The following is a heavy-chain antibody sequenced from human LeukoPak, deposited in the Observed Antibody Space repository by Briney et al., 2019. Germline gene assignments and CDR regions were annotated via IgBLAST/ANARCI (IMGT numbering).Heavy chain of an antibody. Sequence: PGGSLRLSCAASGFTFDDYAMHWVRQAPGKGLEWVSVINWNSGTIIYADSVRGLFTISRDNAKNSLYLQMNILRPDDTAFYYCAKAGCSSTTCYVNSWGQGALVTVSS. V-gene: IGHV3-9*01. CDR1: GFTFDDYA. CDR3: AKAGCSSTTCYVNS. D-gene: IGHD2-2*01. J-gene: IGHJ4*02. CDR2: INWNSGTI.